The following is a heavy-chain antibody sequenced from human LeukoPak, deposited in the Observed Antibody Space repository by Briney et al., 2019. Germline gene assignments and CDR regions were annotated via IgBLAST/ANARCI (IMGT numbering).Heavy chain of an antibody. CDR2: ISAYSGNT. J-gene: IGHJ5*02. V-gene: IGHV1-18*01. CDR1: GYTFTNYG. CDR3: AVTMVRGVITNWFDP. Sequence: VASVKVSFKASGYTFTNYGISWVRQAPGQGVEWMGWISAYSGNTNYAQKLQGRVTMTTDTSTSTAYMELRSLRSDDTAVYYCAVTMVRGVITNWFDPWGQGTLVTVSS. D-gene: IGHD3-10*01.